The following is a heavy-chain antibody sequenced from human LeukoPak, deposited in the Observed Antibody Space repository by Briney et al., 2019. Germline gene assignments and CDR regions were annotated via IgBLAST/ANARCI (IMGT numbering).Heavy chain of an antibody. CDR1: GFTFSSYA. D-gene: IGHD6-13*01. CDR2: ISGSGGST. Sequence: GGSLRLSCPAPGFTFSSYAMSWVRQAPGKGLEWVSAISGSGGSTYYADPVKGRSTISRDNSKSTLYLQMNSLRAEDTAVYYCAKEPGMAAAGPHDYWGQGAMVSDCS. CDR3: AKEPGMAAAGPHDY. J-gene: IGHJ4*02. V-gene: IGHV3-23*01.